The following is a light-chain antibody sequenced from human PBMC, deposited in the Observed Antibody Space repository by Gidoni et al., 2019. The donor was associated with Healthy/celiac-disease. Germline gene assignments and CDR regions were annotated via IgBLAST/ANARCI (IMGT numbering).Light chain of an antibody. CDR1: SSNIGSNT. CDR3: AAWDDSMNGYV. CDR2: SNN. Sequence: QSALTQPPSASVTPGQRVTNSGSGSSSNIGSNTVNWYQQLPGTAPKLLIYSNNQRASGVPDRFSGSKSGTSDSLAISGLQSEDEADYYCAAWDDSMNGYVFGTGTKVTVL. V-gene: IGLV1-44*01. J-gene: IGLJ1*01.